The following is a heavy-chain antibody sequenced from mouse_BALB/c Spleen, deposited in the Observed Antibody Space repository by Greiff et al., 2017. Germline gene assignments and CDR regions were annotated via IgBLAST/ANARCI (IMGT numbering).Heavy chain of an antibody. D-gene: IGHD2-10*01. Sequence: EVQLVESGGDLVKPGGSLKLSCAASGFTFSSYGMSWVRQTPDKRLEWVATISSGGSYTYYPDSVKGRFTISRDNAKNTLYLQMSSLKSEDTAMYYCARHEGTYYGNYGAMDYWGQGTSVTVSS. J-gene: IGHJ4*01. CDR2: ISSGGSYT. CDR3: ARHEGTYYGNYGAMDY. CDR1: GFTFSSYG. V-gene: IGHV5-6*01.